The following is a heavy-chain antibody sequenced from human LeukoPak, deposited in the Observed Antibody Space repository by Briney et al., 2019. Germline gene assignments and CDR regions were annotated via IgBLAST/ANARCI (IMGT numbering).Heavy chain of an antibody. CDR1: GGSISSYY. CDR2: IYTTGNT. V-gene: IGHV4-4*07. J-gene: IGHJ4*02. CDR3: AKDFPQVPQDYYDSICYFDY. D-gene: IGHD3-22*01. Sequence: SETLSLTCTVSGGSISSYYWSWIRQPAGKGLEWIGRIYTTGNTNYNPSLKSRVTMSVDTSKNQFSLKLSSVTAADTAVYYCAKDFPQVPQDYYDSICYFDYWGQGTLVTVSS.